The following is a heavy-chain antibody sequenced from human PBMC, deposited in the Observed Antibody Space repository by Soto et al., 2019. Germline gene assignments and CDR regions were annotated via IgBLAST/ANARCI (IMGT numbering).Heavy chain of an antibody. V-gene: IGHV3-23*01. CDR3: AKAPPYDFWSGYCVDY. J-gene: IGHJ4*02. D-gene: IGHD3-3*01. CDR1: GFTFSSYA. Sequence: GGSLRLSCAASGFTFSSYAMSWVRQAPGKGLEWVSAISGSGGSTYYADSVKGRFTISRDNSKNTRDLQMNSLRAEDTAVYYCAKAPPYDFWSGYCVDYWGQGTLVTVSS. CDR2: ISGSGGST.